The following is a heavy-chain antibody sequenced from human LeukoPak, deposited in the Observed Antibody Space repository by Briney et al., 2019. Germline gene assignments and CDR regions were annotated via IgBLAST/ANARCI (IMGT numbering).Heavy chain of an antibody. CDR3: AKDIWWGMTTVTPPPYCFDC. J-gene: IGHJ4*02. CDR1: GFTFSSYA. Sequence: GGSLRLSCAPSGFTFSSYAMTWVRQAPGKGLEWVSSLSGSTHLTYYADSVKGRFTISRDNSKNTLFLQMNSLRSDDTAVYYCAKDIWWGMTTVTPPPYCFDCWGQGTLVSVSS. CDR2: LSGSTHLT. D-gene: IGHD4-17*01. V-gene: IGHV3-23*01.